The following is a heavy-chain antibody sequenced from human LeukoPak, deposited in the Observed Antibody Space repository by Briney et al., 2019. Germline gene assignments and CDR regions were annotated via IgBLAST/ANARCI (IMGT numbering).Heavy chain of an antibody. CDR3: ARRSSFSPTVTN. D-gene: IGHD4-17*01. Sequence: PSETLSLTCTVSGGSISSSSYYWSWIRQPPGKGLEWIGYIYYSGSTNYNPSLKSRVTISVDTSKNQFSLKLSSVTAADTAVYYCARRSSFSPTVTNWGQGTLVTVSS. J-gene: IGHJ4*02. CDR1: GGSISSSSYY. V-gene: IGHV4-61*05. CDR2: IYYSGST.